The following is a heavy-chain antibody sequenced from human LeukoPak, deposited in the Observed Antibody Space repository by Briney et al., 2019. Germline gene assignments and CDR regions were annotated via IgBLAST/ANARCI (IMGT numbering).Heavy chain of an antibody. V-gene: IGHV3-23*01. J-gene: IGHJ6*03. Sequence: GGSLRLSCAASGFTFSSYAISWVRQAPGKGLEWVSAISGSGGSTYYADSVKGRFTISRDNSKNTLYLQMNSLRAEDTAVYYCAKLEGITIFGVVIKSYYMDVWGKGTTVTVSS. CDR3: AKLEGITIFGVVIKSYYMDV. D-gene: IGHD3-3*01. CDR1: GFTFSSYA. CDR2: ISGSGGST.